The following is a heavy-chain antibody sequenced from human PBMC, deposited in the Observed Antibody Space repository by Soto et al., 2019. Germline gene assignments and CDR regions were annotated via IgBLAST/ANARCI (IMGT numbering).Heavy chain of an antibody. CDR3: AREYCSGGSCYSDAFDI. Sequence: EVQLLESGGGLVQPGGSLRLSCAASGFTFSSYAMSWVRQAPGKGLEWVSAIRGSGGSTYYADSVKGRFTISRDNSKNTLYLQMNSLRAEDTAVYYCAREYCSGGSCYSDAFDIWGQGTMVTVSS. D-gene: IGHD2-15*01. J-gene: IGHJ3*02. CDR1: GFTFSSYA. V-gene: IGHV3-23*01. CDR2: IRGSGGST.